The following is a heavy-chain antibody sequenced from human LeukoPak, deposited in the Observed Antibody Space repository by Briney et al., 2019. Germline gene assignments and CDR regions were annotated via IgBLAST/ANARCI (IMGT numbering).Heavy chain of an antibody. Sequence: ASVKVSCKASGYTFTSYAMNWVRQAPGQGLEWMGWINTNTGNPTYAQGFTGRFVFSLDTSVSTAYLQISSLKAEDTAVYYCARDLSDCSSTSCHRLYNWFDPWGQGTLVTVSS. J-gene: IGHJ5*02. V-gene: IGHV7-4-1*02. CDR2: INTNTGNP. CDR3: ARDLSDCSSTSCHRLYNWFDP. CDR1: GYTFTSYA. D-gene: IGHD2-2*01.